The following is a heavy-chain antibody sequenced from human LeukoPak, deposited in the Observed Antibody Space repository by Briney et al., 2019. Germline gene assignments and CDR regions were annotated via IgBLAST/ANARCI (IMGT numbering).Heavy chain of an antibody. CDR3: ASHRYNTTWFLFH. Sequence: PSETLSLTCTVSGGSISSSSYYWGLIRQPPGKGLEWIGTISFGGSTYYNPSLKSRVTISVDTSMNQFSLKLRSVTATDTAAYYCASHRYNTTWFLFHWGQGTLVTVSS. D-gene: IGHD6-13*01. V-gene: IGHV4-39*01. CDR1: GGSISSSSYY. CDR2: ISFGGST. J-gene: IGHJ4*02.